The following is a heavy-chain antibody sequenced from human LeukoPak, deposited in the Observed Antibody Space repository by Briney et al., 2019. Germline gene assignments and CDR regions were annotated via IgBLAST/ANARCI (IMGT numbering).Heavy chain of an antibody. CDR3: ARALPPGRLRLTYWFDP. V-gene: IGHV6-1*01. CDR1: GDSVSSNSAA. J-gene: IGHJ5*02. D-gene: IGHD6-25*01. CDR2: TYYRSKWYN. Sequence: SQTLSLTCAISGDSVSSNSAAWNWIRQSPSRGLEWLGRTYYRSKWYNDYAVSVKSRITINPDTSKNQFSLQLNSVTPEDTAVYYCARALPPGRLRLTYWFDPWGQGTLVTVSS.